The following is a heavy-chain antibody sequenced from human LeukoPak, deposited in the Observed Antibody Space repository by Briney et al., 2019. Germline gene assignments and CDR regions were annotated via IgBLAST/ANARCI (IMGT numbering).Heavy chain of an antibody. CDR3: ARGGSYSGPFDY. V-gene: IGHV1-69*13. J-gene: IGHJ4*02. Sequence: ASVKVSCKASGGTFSSYAISWVRQAPGQGLEWMGGIIPIFGTANYAQKFQGRVTITADESTSTAYMELSSLRSEDTAVYYCARGGSYSGPFDYWGQGTLVTVSS. CDR1: GGTFSSYA. D-gene: IGHD1-26*01. CDR2: IIPIFGTA.